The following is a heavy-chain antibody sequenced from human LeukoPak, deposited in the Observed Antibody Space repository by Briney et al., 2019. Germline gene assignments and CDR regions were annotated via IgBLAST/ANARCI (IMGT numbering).Heavy chain of an antibody. D-gene: IGHD3-3*01. Sequence: VSVKVSCKASGYTFTGYYMHWVRQAPGQGLEWMGRINPNSGGTNYAQKFQGRVTMTRDTSISTAYMELSRLRSDGTAVYYCATYYDFWSGYYTYYFDYWGQGTLVTVSS. CDR1: GYTFTGYY. V-gene: IGHV1-2*06. J-gene: IGHJ4*02. CDR2: INPNSGGT. CDR3: ATYYDFWSGYYTYYFDY.